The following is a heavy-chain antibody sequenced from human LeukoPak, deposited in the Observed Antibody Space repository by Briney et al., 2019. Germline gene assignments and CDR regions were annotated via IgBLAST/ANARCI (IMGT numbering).Heavy chain of an antibody. D-gene: IGHD2-2*01. CDR3: ARDDYAGYYYYYMDV. CDR1: GGSISSGSYY. Sequence: SQTLSLTCTVSGGSISSGSYYWSWIRQPAGKGLEWIGRIYTSRSTNYNLSLKIRVTISVDTSKNQFCLKLSSVTAAGTAVYYCARDDYAGYYYYYMDVWGKGTTVTVSS. J-gene: IGHJ6*03. V-gene: IGHV4-61*02. CDR2: IYTSRST.